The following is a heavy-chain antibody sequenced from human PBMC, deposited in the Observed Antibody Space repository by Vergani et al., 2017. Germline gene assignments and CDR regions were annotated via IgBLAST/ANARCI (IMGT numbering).Heavy chain of an antibody. CDR2: ISGSSSYV. Sequence: EVQLVESGGGLVKPGGSLRLSCAASGFSFSSYSMNWVRQPPGKGLEWDASISGSSSYVFYRDSVEGRFTITRDNAKKSVYLQMNSLRAEDTAMYFCARGLWDCTHIRCSPPSYWGQGTQVTVSS. CDR1: GFSFSSYS. CDR3: ARGLWDCTHIRCSPPSY. D-gene: IGHD2-8*01. J-gene: IGHJ4*02. V-gene: IGHV3-21*02.